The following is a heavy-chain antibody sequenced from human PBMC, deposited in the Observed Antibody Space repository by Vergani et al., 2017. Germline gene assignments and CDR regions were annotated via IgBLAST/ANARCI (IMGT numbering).Heavy chain of an antibody. V-gene: IGHV3-11*04. Sequence: QVQLVESGGGLVKPGGSLRLSCAASGFTFSDYYMSWIRQAPGRGLEWVSYISSSGSTIYYADSLKGRFTIFRDNAKNSVFLQMNSLRAGEPAVYYCAKGKDLGIYYYDGMDVWGQGTTVTVSS. CDR3: AKGKDLGIYYYDGMDV. CDR2: ISSSGSTI. CDR1: GFTFSDYY. D-gene: IGHD3-16*01. J-gene: IGHJ6*02.